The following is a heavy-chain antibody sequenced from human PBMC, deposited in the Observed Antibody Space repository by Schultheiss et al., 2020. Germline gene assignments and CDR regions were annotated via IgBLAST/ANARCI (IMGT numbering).Heavy chain of an antibody. CDR3: ARDWVNCSGGSCYLYFYYYYGMDV. V-gene: IGHV3-48*01. D-gene: IGHD2-15*01. CDR2: ISSSSSTI. J-gene: IGHJ6*02. CDR1: GFTFSSYS. Sequence: GGSLRLSCAASGFTFSSYSMNWVRQAPGKGLEWVSYISSSSSTIYYADSVKGRFTISRDNAKNSLYLQMNSLRAEDTAVYYCARDWVNCSGGSCYLYFYYYYGMDVWGQGTTVTVSS.